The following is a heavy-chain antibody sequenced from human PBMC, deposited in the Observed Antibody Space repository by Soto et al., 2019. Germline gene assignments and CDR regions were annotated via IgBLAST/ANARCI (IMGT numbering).Heavy chain of an antibody. CDR2: IYWNDDK. CDR3: VHSKYTDFWSGYYSFYFDY. V-gene: IGHV2-5*01. CDR1: GFSLSTSGEG. D-gene: IGHD3-3*01. Sequence: QITLKESGPTQVKPTQTLTLTCTFSGFSLSTSGEGVGWIRKPPGKALEWLALIYWNDDKPYSPSLKNRLTVTKDASKNQVVLTMTNMDPVDTATYYCVHSKYTDFWSGYYSFYFDYWGQGTLVTVSS. J-gene: IGHJ4*02.